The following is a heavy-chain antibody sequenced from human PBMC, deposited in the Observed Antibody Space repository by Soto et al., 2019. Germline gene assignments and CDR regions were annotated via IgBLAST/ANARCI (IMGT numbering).Heavy chain of an antibody. Sequence: SETLSLTCTASGGSISSSSYYWGWIRQPPGKGLEWIGSIYYSGSTYYNPSLKSRVTISVDTSKNQFSLKLSSVTAADTAVYYCARQASEYYYDSSGYSDYYYYGMDVWGQGTTVTVSS. CDR3: ARQASEYYYDSSGYSDYYYYGMDV. J-gene: IGHJ6*02. CDR2: IYYSGST. CDR1: GGSISSSSYY. D-gene: IGHD3-22*01. V-gene: IGHV4-39*01.